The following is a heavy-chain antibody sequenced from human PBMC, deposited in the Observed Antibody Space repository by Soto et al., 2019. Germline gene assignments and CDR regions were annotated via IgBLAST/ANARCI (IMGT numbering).Heavy chain of an antibody. D-gene: IGHD3-22*01. Sequence: GGSLRLSCAASGFTFSSYGMHWVRQAPGKGLEWVAVISYDGSNKYYADSVKGRFTISRDNSKNTLYLQMNSLRAEDTAVYYCARGMYYYDSSGYNYGMDVWGQGTTVTVSS. CDR3: ARGMYYYDSSGYNYGMDV. CDR1: GFTFSSYG. V-gene: IGHV3-30*19. CDR2: ISYDGSNK. J-gene: IGHJ6*02.